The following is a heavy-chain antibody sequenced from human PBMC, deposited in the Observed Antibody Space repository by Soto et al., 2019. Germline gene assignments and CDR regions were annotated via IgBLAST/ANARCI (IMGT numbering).Heavy chain of an antibody. D-gene: IGHD6-19*01. Sequence: GGSLRLSCAASGFTFSSYGMHWVRQAPGKGLEWVAVIWYDGSNKYYADSVKGRFTISRDNSKNTLYLQMNSLRAEDTAVYYCARATAGIAVAAADYWGQGTLVTVSS. CDR3: ARATAGIAVAAADY. CDR1: GFTFSSYG. CDR2: IWYDGSNK. J-gene: IGHJ4*02. V-gene: IGHV3-33*01.